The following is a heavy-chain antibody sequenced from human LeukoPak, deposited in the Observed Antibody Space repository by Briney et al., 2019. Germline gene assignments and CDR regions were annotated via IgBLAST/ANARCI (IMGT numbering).Heavy chain of an antibody. Sequence: GGSLRLSCAASGFTFSTYWMHWVRQAPGKGLVWVSVIYSGGSTYYADSVKGRFTISRDNSKNTLYLQMNSLRAEDTAVYYCARDKVYYYDSSGYSYYWYFDLWGRGTLVTVSS. J-gene: IGHJ2*01. CDR3: ARDKVYYYDSSGYSYYWYFDL. CDR2: IYSGGST. CDR1: GFTFSTYW. V-gene: IGHV3-66*01. D-gene: IGHD3-22*01.